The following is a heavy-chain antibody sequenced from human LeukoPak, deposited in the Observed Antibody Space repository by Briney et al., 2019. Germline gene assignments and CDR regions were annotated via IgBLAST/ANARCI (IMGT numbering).Heavy chain of an antibody. J-gene: IGHJ5*02. V-gene: IGHV4-30-2*01. Sequence: SETLSLTCTVSGGSISSGGYYWSWIRQPPGKGLEWIGYIYHSGSTYYNPSLKSRVTISVDRSKNQFSLKLGSVTAADTAVYYCAREVGFGDSWFDPWGQGTLVTVSS. CDR1: GGSISSGGYY. CDR3: AREVGFGDSWFDP. D-gene: IGHD3-10*01. CDR2: IYHSGST.